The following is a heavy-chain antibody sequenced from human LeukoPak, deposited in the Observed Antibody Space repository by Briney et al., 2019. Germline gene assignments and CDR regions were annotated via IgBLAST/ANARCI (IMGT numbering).Heavy chain of an antibody. Sequence: SETPSLTCALSGGSISSAGYSSSSIRQPPGKGLEWIGYIYHSGSTYYNPSLKSRVTISVDRSKNQFSLKLSSVTAADTAVYYCARNDYEDYYFDYWGQGTLVTVSS. V-gene: IGHV4-30-2*01. CDR2: IYHSGST. D-gene: IGHD4-17*01. J-gene: IGHJ4*02. CDR3: ARNDYEDYYFDY. CDR1: GGSISSAGYS.